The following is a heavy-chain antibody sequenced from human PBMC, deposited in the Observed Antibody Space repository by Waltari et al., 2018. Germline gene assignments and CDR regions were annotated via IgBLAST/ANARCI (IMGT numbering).Heavy chain of an antibody. CDR1: GGSFSGYY. V-gene: IGHV4-34*01. CDR2: TNHSGST. Sequence: QVQLQQWGAGLLKPSETLSLTCAVYGGSFSGYYWSWIRQPPGKGLEWIGETNHSGSTNSNPSLKSRVTISVDTSKNQFSLKLSSVTAADTAVYYCAILESAARAYMDVWGKGTTVTVSS. D-gene: IGHD6-25*01. J-gene: IGHJ6*03. CDR3: AILESAARAYMDV.